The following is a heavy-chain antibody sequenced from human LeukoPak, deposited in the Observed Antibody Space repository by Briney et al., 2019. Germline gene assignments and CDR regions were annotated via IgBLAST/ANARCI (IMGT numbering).Heavy chain of an antibody. D-gene: IGHD3-22*01. CDR2: INHSGST. V-gene: IGHV4-34*01. CDR3: ATRDYDSSGYYNWFDP. J-gene: IGHJ5*02. CDR1: GGSFSGYY. Sequence: PSETLSLTCAVYGGSFSGYYWSWIRQPPGKGLEWIGEINHSGSTNYNPSLKSRVTISVDKSKNQFSLKLSSVTAADTAVYYCATRDYDSSGYYNWFDPWGQGTLVTVSS.